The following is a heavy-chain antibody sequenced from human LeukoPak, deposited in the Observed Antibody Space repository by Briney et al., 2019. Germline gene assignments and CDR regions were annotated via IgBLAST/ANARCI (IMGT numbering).Heavy chain of an antibody. CDR2: ISGSGGST. Sequence: GESLRLSCAASGFTFSSYAMSWVRQAPGKRLEWVSAISGSGGSTYYADSVKGRFTISRDNSKNTLYLQMNSLRAEDTAVYYCAKFPGSSDWYSFDYWGQGTLVTVSS. J-gene: IGHJ4*02. V-gene: IGHV3-23*01. CDR1: GFTFSSYA. D-gene: IGHD6-19*01. CDR3: AKFPGSSDWYSFDY.